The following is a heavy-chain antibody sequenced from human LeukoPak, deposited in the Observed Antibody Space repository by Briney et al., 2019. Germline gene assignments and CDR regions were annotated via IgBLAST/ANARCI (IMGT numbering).Heavy chain of an antibody. CDR1: GFTFTSYS. CDR3: AELGITMIGGV. D-gene: IGHD3-10*02. CDR2: IRSSSSSI. V-gene: IGHV3-48*04. Sequence: GGSLRLSCAASGFTFTSYSMNWVRQAPGKGLEWVSYIRSSSSSIYYADSVKGRFTISRDNAKNSLYLQMNSLRAEDTAVYYCAELGITMIGGVWGKGTTVTISS. J-gene: IGHJ6*04.